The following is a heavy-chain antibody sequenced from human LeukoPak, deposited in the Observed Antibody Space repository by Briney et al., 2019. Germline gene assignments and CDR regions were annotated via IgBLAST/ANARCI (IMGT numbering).Heavy chain of an antibody. CDR1: GCTFTKYY. D-gene: IGHD6-19*01. Sequence: ASVTVSFMSSGCTFTKYYIHWVRQPPAEGLEGMGLINPSGGSTSYAQKFQGRVTMTRDMSTSTVYMELSSLRSEDTAVYYCAREHVEAVAGTVYRWFDPWGQGTLVTVSS. V-gene: IGHV1-46*01. CDR2: INPSGGST. CDR3: AREHVEAVAGTVYRWFDP. J-gene: IGHJ5*02.